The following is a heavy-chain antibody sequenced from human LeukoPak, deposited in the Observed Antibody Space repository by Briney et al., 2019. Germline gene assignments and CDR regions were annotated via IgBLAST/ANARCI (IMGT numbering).Heavy chain of an antibody. CDR1: GFTFASYC. J-gene: IGHJ5*02. CDR2: IKQDGGAI. D-gene: IGHD2-21*02. Sequence: GGSVRLSCTASGFTFASYCMSWVRHAPGKGPEWVAKIKQDGGAIDYADNVQGRFTITRDDARSTPYMQLNILGADDTAVYYCARGMGSDSWGWFDLWGQGSLVTVSS. CDR3: ARGMGSDSWGWFDL. V-gene: IGHV3-7*01.